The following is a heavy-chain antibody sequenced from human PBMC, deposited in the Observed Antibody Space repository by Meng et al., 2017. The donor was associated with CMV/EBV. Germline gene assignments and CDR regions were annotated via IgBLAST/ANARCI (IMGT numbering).Heavy chain of an antibody. D-gene: IGHD2-2*02. J-gene: IGHJ4*02. CDR2: ISGSGGST. CDR3: ARGGSPDIVVVPAAIEFDY. Sequence: GESLKISCAASGFTFSSYAMSWVRQAPGKGLEWVSAISGSGGSTYYADSVKGRFTISRDNSKNTLYLQMNSLRAEDTAVYYCARGGSPDIVVVPAAIEFDYWGQGTLVTVSS. V-gene: IGHV3-23*01. CDR1: GFTFSSYA.